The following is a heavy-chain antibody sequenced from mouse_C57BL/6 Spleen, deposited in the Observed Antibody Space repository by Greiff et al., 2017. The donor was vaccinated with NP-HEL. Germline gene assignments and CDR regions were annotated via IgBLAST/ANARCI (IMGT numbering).Heavy chain of an antibody. V-gene: IGHV14-1*01. Sequence: EVQLQQSGAELVRPGASVKLSCTASGFNIKDYYMHWVKQRPEQGLEWIGRIDPEDGDTEYAPKFQGKATMTADTSSNTAYLQLSSLTSEDTAVYSCTQDYGSGYWFAYWGQGTLVTVSA. D-gene: IGHD1-1*01. CDR3: TQDYGSGYWFAY. CDR2: IDPEDGDT. J-gene: IGHJ3*01. CDR1: GFNIKDYY.